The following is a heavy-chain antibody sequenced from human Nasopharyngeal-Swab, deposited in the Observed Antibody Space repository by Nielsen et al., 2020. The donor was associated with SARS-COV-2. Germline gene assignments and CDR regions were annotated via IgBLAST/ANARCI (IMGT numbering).Heavy chain of an antibody. D-gene: IGHD3-22*01. CDR2: IYYSGST. CDR3: ARLPWTYYYDSSGFYSRYYYYGMDV. Sequence: SETLSLTCTVSGGSISSSSYYWGWIRQPPGTGLEWIGSIYYSGSTYYNPSLKSRVTISVDTSKNQFSLKLSSVTAADTAVYYCARLPWTYYYDSSGFYSRYYYYGMDVWGQRTTVTVSS. J-gene: IGHJ6*02. CDR1: GGSISSSSYY. V-gene: IGHV4-39*01.